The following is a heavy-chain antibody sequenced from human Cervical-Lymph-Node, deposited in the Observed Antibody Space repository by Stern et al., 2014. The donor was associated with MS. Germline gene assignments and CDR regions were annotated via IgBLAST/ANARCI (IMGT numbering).Heavy chain of an antibody. CDR3: ARGAGEDGDYEGLFDP. J-gene: IGHJ5*02. V-gene: IGHV4-30-4*01. CDR1: GDSITSGTDF. D-gene: IGHD4-17*01. Sequence: QVQLQESGPGLVKPAQTLSLTCTVSGDSITSGTDFWSWIRQRPGKGLEWIGYLDGSGDTHYNPDLKRRVRISVDTSKSKFSLHLTSVTAADTAVYYCARGAGEDGDYEGLFDPWGQGALVTVSS. CDR2: LDGSGDT.